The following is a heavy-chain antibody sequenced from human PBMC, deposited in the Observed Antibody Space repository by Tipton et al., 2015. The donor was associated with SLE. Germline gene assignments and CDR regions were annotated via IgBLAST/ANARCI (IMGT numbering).Heavy chain of an antibody. CDR3: ARVLRGYYYYYYMDV. D-gene: IGHD3-10*01. CDR1: GGSFSGYY. J-gene: IGHJ6*03. V-gene: IGHV4-34*01. Sequence: TLSLTCAVYGGSFSGYYWSWIRQPPGKGLEWIGEINHSGSTNYNPSLKSRVTISVDTSKNQFSLKLSSVTAADTAVYYCARVLRGYYYYYYMDVWGKGTTVTGSS. CDR2: INHSGST.